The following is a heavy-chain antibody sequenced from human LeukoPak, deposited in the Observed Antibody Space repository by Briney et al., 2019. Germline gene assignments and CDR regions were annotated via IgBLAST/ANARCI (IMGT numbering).Heavy chain of an antibody. D-gene: IGHD2-2*01. CDR1: GFTFSSYW. Sequence: GGSLRLSCAASGFTFSSYWMHWVRQAPGKGLVWVSRINSDGSSTSYADSVKGRFTISRDNAKNTLYLQMNSLRAEDTAVYYCARGHRGSSAIGELDYWGQGTLVTVSS. J-gene: IGHJ4*02. CDR3: ARGHRGSSAIGELDY. V-gene: IGHV3-74*01. CDR2: INSDGSST.